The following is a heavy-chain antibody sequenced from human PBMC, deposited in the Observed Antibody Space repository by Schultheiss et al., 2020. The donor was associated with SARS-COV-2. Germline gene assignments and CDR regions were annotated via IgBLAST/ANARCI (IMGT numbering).Heavy chain of an antibody. CDR1: GFTFSSYA. CDR2: ISSNGGST. J-gene: IGHJ4*02. Sequence: GGSLRLSCSASGFTFSSYAMHWVRQAPGKGLEYVSAISSNGGSTYYADSVKGRFTISRDNSKNTLYLQMSSLRAEDTAVYYCVKPFSKGIRGYSYGYYFDYWGQGTLVTVSS. CDR3: VKPFSKGIRGYSYGYYFDY. D-gene: IGHD5-18*01. V-gene: IGHV3-64D*06.